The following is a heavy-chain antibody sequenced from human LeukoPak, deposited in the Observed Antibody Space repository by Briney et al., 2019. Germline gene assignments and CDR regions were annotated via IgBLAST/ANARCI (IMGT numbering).Heavy chain of an antibody. CDR1: GFTFTNYN. CDR2: ILYDGSKK. J-gene: IGHJ3*02. V-gene: IGHV3-30*18. Sequence: GGSLRLSCAASGFTFTNYNMHWVRQTPGKGLQWVAAILYDGSKKYYAESVKGRFSVYRDNSNYTLYLQMNSLKTEDTALYSCANFDGDSQAFHIWGQGTMVTVSS. CDR3: ANFDGDSQAFHI. D-gene: IGHD3-9*01.